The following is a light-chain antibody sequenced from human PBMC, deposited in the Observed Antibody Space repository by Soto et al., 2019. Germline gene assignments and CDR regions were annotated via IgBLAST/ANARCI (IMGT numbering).Light chain of an antibody. Sequence: EIVMTQSPATLSVPPGERATLSCRASQSVSSNLAWYQQKPGQAPRLLIYGASTRATGIPARFSGSGSGTEFTLTISTLQSEDFAVYYCQQYNNWRPWTFGQGTKV. V-gene: IGKV3-15*01. CDR2: GAS. CDR1: QSVSSN. J-gene: IGKJ1*01. CDR3: QQYNNWRPWT.